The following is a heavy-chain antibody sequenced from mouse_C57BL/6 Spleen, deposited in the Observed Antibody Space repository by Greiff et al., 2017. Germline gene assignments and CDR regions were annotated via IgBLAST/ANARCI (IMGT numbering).Heavy chain of an antibody. V-gene: IGHV5-17*01. J-gene: IGHJ1*03. CDR3: ARRELTNWYFDV. D-gene: IGHD2-12*01. Sequence: EVHLVESGGGLVKPGGSLKLSCAASGFTFSDYGMHWVRQAPEKGLEWVAYISSGSSTIYYADTVKGRFTISRDNAKNTLFLQMTSLRSEDTAMYYCARRELTNWYFDVWGTGTTVTVSS. CDR2: ISSGSSTI. CDR1: GFTFSDYG.